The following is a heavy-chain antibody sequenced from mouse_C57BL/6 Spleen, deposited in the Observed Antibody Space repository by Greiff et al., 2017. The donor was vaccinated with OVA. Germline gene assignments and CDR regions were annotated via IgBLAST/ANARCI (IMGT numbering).Heavy chain of an antibody. D-gene: IGHD2-4*01. CDR2: IYPGGGYT. V-gene: IGHV1-63*01. J-gene: IGHJ2*01. CDR1: GYTFTNYW. CDR3: ARRDYDDGYFDY. Sequence: QVQLQQSGAELVRPGTSVKMSCKASGYTFTNYWIGWAQQRPGHGLEWIGDIYPGGGYTNYNEKFKGKATLTADKSSSTAYMQFSSLTSEDSAVYYCARRDYDDGYFDYWGQGTTLTVSS.